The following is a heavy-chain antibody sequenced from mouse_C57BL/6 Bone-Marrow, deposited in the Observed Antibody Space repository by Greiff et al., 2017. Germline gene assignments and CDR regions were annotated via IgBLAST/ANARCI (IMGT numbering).Heavy chain of an antibody. CDR2: INPNNGGT. CDR1: GYTFTDYY. J-gene: IGHJ4*01. V-gene: IGHV1-26*01. CDR3: ARGAMYY. Sequence: EVQLQQSGPELVKPGASVKLSCKASGYTFTDYYMNWVKQSHGKSLEWIGDINPNNGGTSYNQKFKGKATLTGDKASSTAYMGLRSLPSENSAVYCVARGAMYYGGQGTAVTVTS.